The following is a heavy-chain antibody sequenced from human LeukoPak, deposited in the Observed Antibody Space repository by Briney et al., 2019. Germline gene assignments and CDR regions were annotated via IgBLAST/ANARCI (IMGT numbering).Heavy chain of an antibody. CDR3: AKGLLPRLRSYTLDY. J-gene: IGHJ4*02. CDR1: GFTFDDYA. D-gene: IGHD3-3*01. Sequence: GGSLRLSCAASGFTFDDYAMHWVRQAPGKGLEWVSGISWNSGSIVYADSVKGRFTISRDNSKNTLYLQMNSLRAEDTAVYYCAKGLLPRLRSYTLDYWGQGTLVTVSS. CDR2: ISWNSGSI. V-gene: IGHV3-9*01.